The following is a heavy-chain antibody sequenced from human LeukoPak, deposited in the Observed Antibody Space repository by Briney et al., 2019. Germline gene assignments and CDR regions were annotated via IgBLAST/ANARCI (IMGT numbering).Heavy chain of an antibody. J-gene: IGHJ5*02. CDR1: GFTFSSYG. Sequence: PGGSLRLSCAASGFTFSSYGMHWVRQAPGKGLEWVAFIRYDGGNKYYADSVKGRFTISRDNSKNTLYLQMNSLRAEDTAVYYCAKDLLGYYYGSGAPDPWGQGTLVTVSS. D-gene: IGHD3-10*01. CDR3: AKDLLGYYYGSGAPDP. CDR2: IRYDGGNK. V-gene: IGHV3-30*02.